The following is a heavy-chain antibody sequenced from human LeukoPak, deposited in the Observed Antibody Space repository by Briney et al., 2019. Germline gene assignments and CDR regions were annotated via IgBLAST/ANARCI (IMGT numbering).Heavy chain of an antibody. CDR1: GDGVSSDSAA. CDR3: ARKGTVTTPFDY. CDR2: TYYRSKWFS. Sequence: SQTLSLTCAISGDGVSSDSAAWNWIRQSPSRGLEWLGRTYYRSKWFSDYALSVKSRITINADASKNQFSLQLNSVTPEDTAVYYCARKGTVTTPFDYWGQGILVTVSS. V-gene: IGHV6-1*01. J-gene: IGHJ4*02. D-gene: IGHD4-11*01.